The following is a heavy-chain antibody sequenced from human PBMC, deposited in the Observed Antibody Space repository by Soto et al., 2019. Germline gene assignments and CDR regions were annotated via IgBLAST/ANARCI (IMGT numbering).Heavy chain of an antibody. CDR2: ISAYNGNT. Sequence: ASVKVSCKASGYTFTSYGISWVRQAPGQGLEWMGWISAYNGNTNYAQKFQDRVTITRDRSMSTAYMELSSLRSEDIAMYYCATASQAFKEESWFDPWGQGTLVTVSS. V-gene: IGHV1-18*03. CDR1: GYTFTSYG. CDR3: ATASQAFKEESWFDP. J-gene: IGHJ5*02.